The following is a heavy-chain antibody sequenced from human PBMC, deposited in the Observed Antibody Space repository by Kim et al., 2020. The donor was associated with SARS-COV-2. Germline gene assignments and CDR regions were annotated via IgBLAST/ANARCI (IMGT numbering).Heavy chain of an antibody. CDR3: ARETHYDSSGYPSAFDY. CDR2: ISYDGSNK. D-gene: IGHD3-22*01. CDR1: GFTFSSYA. J-gene: IGHJ4*02. Sequence: GGYLRLSCAASGFTFSSYAMHWVRQAPGKGLEWVAVISYDGSNKYYADSVKGRFTISRDNSKNSLYLQMNSLIDEDTAVYYCARETHYDSSGYPSAFDYWGQVTLVTVSS. V-gene: IGHV3-30*04.